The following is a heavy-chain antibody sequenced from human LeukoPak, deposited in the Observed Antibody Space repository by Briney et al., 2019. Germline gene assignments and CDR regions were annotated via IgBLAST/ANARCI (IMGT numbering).Heavy chain of an antibody. CDR3: ARDRRREFGFDY. V-gene: IGHV3-30*02. J-gene: IGHJ4*02. Sequence: PGGSLRLSCAASGFTFSSYGIHWVRQAPGKGLEWVAFIRYDGSNKYYTDSVKGRFTISRDNAKNSLYLQMNSLRAEDTAVYYCARDRRREFGFDYWGQGTLVTVSS. CDR1: GFTFSSYG. D-gene: IGHD3-10*01. CDR2: IRYDGSNK.